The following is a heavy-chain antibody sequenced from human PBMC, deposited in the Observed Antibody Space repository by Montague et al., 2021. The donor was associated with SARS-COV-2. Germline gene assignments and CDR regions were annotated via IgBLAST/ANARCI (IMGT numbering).Heavy chain of an antibody. V-gene: IGHV4-59*01. J-gene: IGHJ4*02. CDR1: GGSISSYY. Sequence: SETLSLTCTVYGGSISSYYWSWIRQPPGKGLEWIGYIYYSGSTNYNPSLKIRVSMSVETSKNQFSLHLSSVTAADTAVYYCARDKVAGRGYYLEYWGQGTLVTVSS. CDR3: ARDKVAGRGYYLEY. D-gene: IGHD6-19*01. CDR2: IYYSGST.